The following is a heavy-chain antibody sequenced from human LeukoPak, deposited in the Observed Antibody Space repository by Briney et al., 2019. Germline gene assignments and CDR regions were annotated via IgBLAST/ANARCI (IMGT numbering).Heavy chain of an antibody. Sequence: SETLSLTCTVSGGSISSYYWSWIRQPPGKGLGWIGYIYYSGSTNYNPSLKSRVTMSVDTSKNQFSLKLSSVTAADTAVYYCASVDTAMALSPWYFDLWGRGTLVTVSS. J-gene: IGHJ2*01. V-gene: IGHV4-59*12. CDR2: IYYSGST. D-gene: IGHD5-18*01. CDR3: ASVDTAMALSPWYFDL. CDR1: GGSISSYY.